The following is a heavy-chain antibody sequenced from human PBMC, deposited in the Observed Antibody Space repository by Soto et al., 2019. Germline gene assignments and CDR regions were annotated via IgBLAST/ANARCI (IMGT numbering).Heavy chain of an antibody. J-gene: IGHJ5*02. V-gene: IGHV5-51*01. Sequence: GESLKISCEGSAYSFADYWIAWVRQKPGKGLELMAIIYPGDSGTRYSPSFQGKVTIAADKSISTAYLQWRSLKASDTAICYCAGYYHSSGWFAPWGQGTVVTIS. CDR2: IYPGDSGT. CDR3: AGYYHSSGWFAP. CDR1: AYSFADYW. D-gene: IGHD3-22*01.